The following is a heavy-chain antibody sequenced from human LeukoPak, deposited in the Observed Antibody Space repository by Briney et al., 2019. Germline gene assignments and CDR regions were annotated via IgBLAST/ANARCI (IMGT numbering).Heavy chain of an antibody. V-gene: IGHV4-34*01. CDR2: INHSGST. CDR3: ARGRRSIAARFDY. CDR1: GGSFSVYY. J-gene: IGHJ4*02. Sequence: SETLSLTCAVYGGSFSVYYWSWIRQPPGKGLEWIGEINHSGSTNYNPSLKSRVTISVDTSKNQFSLKLSSVTAADTAVYYCARGRRSIAARFDYWGQGTLVTVSS. D-gene: IGHD6-6*01.